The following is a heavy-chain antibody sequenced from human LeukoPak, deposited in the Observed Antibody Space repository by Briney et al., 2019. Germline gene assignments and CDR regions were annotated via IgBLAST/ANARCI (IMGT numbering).Heavy chain of an antibody. J-gene: IGHJ6*02. V-gene: IGHV3-23*01. D-gene: IGHD3-16*01. CDR2: ISGSGGST. CDR3: AKGGGHMMVHRDYYYYGMDV. Sequence: GGSLRLSCAVSGFTFSSYAMSWVRQAPGKGLEWVSAISGSGGSTYYADSVKGRFTISRDNSKNTLYLQMNSLRAEDTAVYYCAKGGGHMMVHRDYYYYGMDVWGQGTTVTVSS. CDR1: GFTFSSYA.